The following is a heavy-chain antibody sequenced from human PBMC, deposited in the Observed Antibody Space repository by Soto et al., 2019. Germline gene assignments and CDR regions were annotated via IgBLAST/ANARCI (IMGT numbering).Heavy chain of an antibody. CDR2: FDPEDGET. J-gene: IGHJ4*02. Sequence: ASVKVSCKVSGDTITELSMHWVGQGPGKGLEWMGGFDPEDGETIYAQKFQGRVTMTEDTSTDTAYMELRSLRSEDTAVYYCATEGYCSGGSCPSLDDWGQGTLVTVAS. D-gene: IGHD2-15*01. CDR3: ATEGYCSGGSCPSLDD. V-gene: IGHV1-24*01. CDR1: GDTITELS.